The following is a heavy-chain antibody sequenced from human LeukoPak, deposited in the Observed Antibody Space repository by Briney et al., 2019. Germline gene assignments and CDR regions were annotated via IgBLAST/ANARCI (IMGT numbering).Heavy chain of an antibody. CDR3: ARDLSYDFWSGYLGY. J-gene: IGHJ4*02. Sequence: GGSLRLSCAASGFTFSDYYMSWIRQAPGKGLEWVSYISSSGSTIYYADSVKGRFTISRDNAKNSLYLQMNSLRAEDTAVYYCARDLSYDFWSGYLGYWGQGTLVTVSS. V-gene: IGHV3-11*04. CDR2: ISSSGSTI. D-gene: IGHD3-3*01. CDR1: GFTFSDYY.